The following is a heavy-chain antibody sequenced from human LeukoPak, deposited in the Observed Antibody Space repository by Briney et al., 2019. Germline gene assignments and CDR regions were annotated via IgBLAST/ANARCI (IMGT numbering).Heavy chain of an antibody. CDR2: FYPSGNT. D-gene: IGHD5-24*01. CDR3: ARHRAEMATITDDTFDM. V-gene: IGHV4-4*09. CDR1: GTSITPYS. J-gene: IGHJ3*02. Sequence: PSETLSLTCSVSGTSITPYSWSWIRQPPGRGLEWIGYFYPSGNTHQNPPLKSRVTMSIDASKNQFSLRLSSMTAADTAVYYCARHRAEMATITDDTFDMWGQGTMVTVSS.